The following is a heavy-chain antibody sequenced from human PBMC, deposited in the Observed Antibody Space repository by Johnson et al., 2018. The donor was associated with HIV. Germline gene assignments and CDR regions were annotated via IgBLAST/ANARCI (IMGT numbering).Heavy chain of an antibody. D-gene: IGHD6-13*01. CDR1: GFTFDDYG. CDR2: INSDGSST. Sequence: EVQLVESGGGVVRPGGSLRLSCAASGFTFDDYGMSWVRQAPGKGLEWVSRINSDGSSTSYADSVKGRFTISRDNAKNSLYLQMNSLKTEDTAVYYCTTQQRADAFDIWGQGTMVTVSS. J-gene: IGHJ3*02. V-gene: IGHV3-20*04. CDR3: TTQQRADAFDI.